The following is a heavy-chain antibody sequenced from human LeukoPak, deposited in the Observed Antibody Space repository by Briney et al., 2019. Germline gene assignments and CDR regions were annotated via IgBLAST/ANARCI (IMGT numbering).Heavy chain of an antibody. V-gene: IGHV1-2*02. J-gene: IGHJ4*02. CDR2: INPNSGGT. D-gene: IGHD3-16*01. Sequence: ASVKVSCKASGYTFTGYYMHWVRQAPGQGLEWMGWINPNSGGTNYARKFQGRVTMTRDTSISTAYMELSRLRPDDTAVYYCARLWGDYGDYWGQGTLVTVSS. CDR3: ARLWGDYGDY. CDR1: GYTFTGYY.